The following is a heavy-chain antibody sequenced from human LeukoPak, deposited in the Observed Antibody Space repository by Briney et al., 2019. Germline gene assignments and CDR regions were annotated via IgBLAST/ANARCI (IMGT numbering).Heavy chain of an antibody. CDR3: ARDSENYYDSSGSCAFDI. D-gene: IGHD3-22*01. J-gene: IGHJ3*02. CDR1: GGTFSSYA. V-gene: IGHV1-69*05. CDR2: IIPIFGTV. Sequence: SVKVSCKASGGTFSSYAISWVRQAPGQGLEWMGRIIPIFGTVNYAQKFQGRVTITTDESTSTAYMELSSLRSEDTAVYYCARDSENYYDSSGSCAFDIWGQGTMVTVSS.